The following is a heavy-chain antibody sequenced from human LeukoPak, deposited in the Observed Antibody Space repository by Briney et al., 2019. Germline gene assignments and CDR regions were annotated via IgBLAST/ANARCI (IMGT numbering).Heavy chain of an antibody. CDR1: GFTFSTYA. Sequence: GGSLRLSCAASGFTFSTYAMSWVRQTPGKGLEWVSPLSGSGGTTYYADSVKGRFTISRDNSKNTLYLQMNSLRAEDTAVYYCAKDRSSGWFYYFDYWGQGTLVTVSS. J-gene: IGHJ4*02. CDR2: LSGSGGTT. V-gene: IGHV3-23*01. CDR3: AKDRSSGWFYYFDY. D-gene: IGHD6-19*01.